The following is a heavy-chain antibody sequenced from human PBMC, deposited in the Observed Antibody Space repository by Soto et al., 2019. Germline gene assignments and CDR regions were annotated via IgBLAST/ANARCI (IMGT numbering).Heavy chain of an antibody. CDR1: GGTFSSYA. V-gene: IGHV1-69*01. CDR2: IIPIFGTA. J-gene: IGHJ4*02. D-gene: IGHD6-6*01. Sequence: QVQLVQSGAEVQKPGSSVKVSCKASGGTFSSYAISWVRQAPGQGLEWMGGIIPIFGTANYAQKFQGRVTITADESTSTAYMELSSLRSEDTAVYYCARDPSSSIAARPDRGDYWGQGTLVTVSS. CDR3: ARDPSSSIAARPDRGDY.